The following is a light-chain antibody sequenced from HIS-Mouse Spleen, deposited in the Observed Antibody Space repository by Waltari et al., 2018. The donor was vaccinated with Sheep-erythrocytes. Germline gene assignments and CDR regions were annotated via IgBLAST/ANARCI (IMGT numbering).Light chain of an antibody. CDR1: KLGDKY. Sequence: SYELTQPPSVSVSPGQTASITCSGDKLGDKYACWYQQKPGQSPVLVIYQDSKRPSGMPERLSASNPGNTATLTVSGTQAMDEADYYGRAWDSSTAVFGGGTKLTVL. J-gene: IGLJ2*01. V-gene: IGLV3-1*01. CDR2: QDS. CDR3: RAWDSSTAV.